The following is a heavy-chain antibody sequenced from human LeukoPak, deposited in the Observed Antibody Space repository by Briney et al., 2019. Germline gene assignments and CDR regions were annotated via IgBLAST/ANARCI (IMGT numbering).Heavy chain of an antibody. Sequence: ASVKVSCKASGYTFTSYYMHWVRQAPGQGLEWMGIINPSGGSTSYARKFQDRVTMTRDTSTSTVYMELTSLRSEDTAVYYCARDGNYYGSGSYYNWFDPWGQGTLVTVSS. CDR3: ARDGNYYGSGSYYNWFDP. CDR2: INPSGGST. D-gene: IGHD3-10*01. V-gene: IGHV1-46*01. CDR1: GYTFTSYY. J-gene: IGHJ5*02.